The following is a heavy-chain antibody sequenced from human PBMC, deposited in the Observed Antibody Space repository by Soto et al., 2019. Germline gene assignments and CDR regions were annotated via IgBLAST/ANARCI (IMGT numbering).Heavy chain of an antibody. CDR1: GFTFSNAW. CDR3: TTGAGLRGYYGSGSSPTSYGMDV. D-gene: IGHD3-10*01. Sequence: GGSLRLSCAASGFTFSNAWMNWVRQAPGKGLEWVGRIKSKTDGGTTDYAAPVKGRFTISRDDSKNTLYLQMNSLKTEDTAVYYCTTGAGLRGYYGSGSSPTSYGMDVWGQGTTVTVSS. CDR2: IKSKTDGGTT. V-gene: IGHV3-15*07. J-gene: IGHJ6*02.